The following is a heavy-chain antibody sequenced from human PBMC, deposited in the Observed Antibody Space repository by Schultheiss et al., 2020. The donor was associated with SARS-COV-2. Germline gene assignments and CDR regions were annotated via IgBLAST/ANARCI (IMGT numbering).Heavy chain of an antibody. Sequence: GGSLRLSCTASGFTFGDYAMSWVRQAPGKGLEWVGFIRSKAYGGTTEYAASVKGRFTISRDDSKSIAYLQMNSLKTEDTAVYYCTTPNYDFWSGTDNWFDPWGQGTLVTVSS. D-gene: IGHD3-3*01. CDR3: TTPNYDFWSGTDNWFDP. V-gene: IGHV3-49*04. J-gene: IGHJ5*02. CDR2: IRSKAYGGTT. CDR1: GFTFGDYA.